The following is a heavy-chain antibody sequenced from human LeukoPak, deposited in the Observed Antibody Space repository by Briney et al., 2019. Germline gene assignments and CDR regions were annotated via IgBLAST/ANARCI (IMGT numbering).Heavy chain of an antibody. CDR2: ITSSGSTI. Sequence: PGGSLRLSCAASGFNFTRYEMNWVRQAPGKGLEWVSYITSSGSTIYYAASVKGRFTISRDNAKNSLYLQMNSLRAEDTAVYYCAIPTYYYDSRGQGYWGQGTLVTVSS. D-gene: IGHD3-22*01. J-gene: IGHJ4*02. V-gene: IGHV3-48*03. CDR1: GFNFTRYE. CDR3: AIPTYYYDSRGQGY.